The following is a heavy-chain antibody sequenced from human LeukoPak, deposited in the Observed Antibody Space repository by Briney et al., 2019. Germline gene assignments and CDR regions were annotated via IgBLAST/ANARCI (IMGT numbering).Heavy chain of an antibody. Sequence: GGSLRLSCTASGFTFNNYAMRWVRQAPGKGLEWVSGISGSGGNTFYADSVKGRFTISKDKSKNTLYLQMDNLRAEDTGVYFCARLPTFYYDSSGYHYDYWGQGTLVTVSS. D-gene: IGHD3-22*01. CDR1: GFTFNNYA. CDR3: ARLPTFYYDSSGYHYDY. J-gene: IGHJ4*02. V-gene: IGHV3-23*01. CDR2: ISGSGGNT.